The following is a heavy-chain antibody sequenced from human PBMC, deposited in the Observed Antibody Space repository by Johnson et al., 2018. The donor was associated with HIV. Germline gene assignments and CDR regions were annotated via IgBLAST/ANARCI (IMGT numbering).Heavy chain of an antibody. CDR2: IKQDGSEK. D-gene: IGHD3-9*01. V-gene: IGHV3-7*01. CDR1: GFTFSSYG. Sequence: VQLVESGGGVVQPGGSLRLSCAASGFTFSSYGMHWVRQAPGKGLEWVANIKQDGSEKYYVDSVKGRFTISRDNAKNSLYLQMNGLRAEDTAVYYCARERFSDILTGYHAFDVWGQGTMVTVSS. CDR3: ARERFSDILTGYHAFDV. J-gene: IGHJ3*01.